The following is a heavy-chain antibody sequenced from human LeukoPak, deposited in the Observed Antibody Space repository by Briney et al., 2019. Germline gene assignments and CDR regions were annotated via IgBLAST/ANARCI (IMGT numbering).Heavy chain of an antibody. CDR3: ARGGSSSGYYNNYGMDV. CDR1: GYSLTSFD. V-gene: IGHV1-8*01. CDR2: MNPKRGNT. Sequence: GASVKVSCKASGYSLTSFDINWVRQGSGQGLEWMGWMNPKRGNTGYAPTFQGRVTITRDTSIDTAFMELSSLRPDDTAVYYCARGGSSSGYYNNYGMDVWGQGTTITVSS. J-gene: IGHJ6*02. D-gene: IGHD6-25*01.